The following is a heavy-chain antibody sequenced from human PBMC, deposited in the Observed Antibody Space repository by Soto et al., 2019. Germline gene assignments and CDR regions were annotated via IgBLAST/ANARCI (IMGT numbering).Heavy chain of an antibody. D-gene: IGHD2-2*03. CDR2: ISYDGITK. CDR1: GFTFSSYG. V-gene: IGHV3-30*03. J-gene: IGHJ6*02. Sequence: VQLVESGGGVVQPGRSLRLSCAASGFTFSSYGMNWVRQAPGKGLEWVALISYDGITKYYAVSVKGRFTISRDNAKNTQYLQMNSLRPEDTAVYYCARGLDIVLVPGTIGPYYYYGVDVWGQGTTVTVSS. CDR3: ARGLDIVLVPGTIGPYYYYGVDV.